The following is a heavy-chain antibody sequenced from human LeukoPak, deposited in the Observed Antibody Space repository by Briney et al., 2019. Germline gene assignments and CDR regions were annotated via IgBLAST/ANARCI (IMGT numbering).Heavy chain of an antibody. J-gene: IGHJ4*02. Sequence: ASVKVSCKASGYTFTSYDINWVRQATGQGLEWMVWMNPNSGNTGYAQKFQGRVTMTRNTSISTAYMELSSLRSEDTAVYYCARGLVRQWLVFVYWGQGTLVTVSS. V-gene: IGHV1-8*01. CDR2: MNPNSGNT. D-gene: IGHD6-19*01. CDR1: GYTFTSYD. CDR3: ARGLVRQWLVFVY.